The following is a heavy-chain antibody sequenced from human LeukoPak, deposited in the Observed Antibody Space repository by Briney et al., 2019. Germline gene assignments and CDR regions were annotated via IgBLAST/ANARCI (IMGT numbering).Heavy chain of an antibody. Sequence: GASVKVSCKASGYTFTGYYMHWVRQAPGQGLEWMGWINPNSGGTNYAQKFQGRVTMTRDTSISTAYMELSRLRSDDTAVYYCARGEEMATISPFDYWGQRTLVTVSS. CDR3: ARGEEMATISPFDY. CDR1: GYTFTGYY. D-gene: IGHD5-24*01. J-gene: IGHJ4*02. CDR2: INPNSGGT. V-gene: IGHV1-2*02.